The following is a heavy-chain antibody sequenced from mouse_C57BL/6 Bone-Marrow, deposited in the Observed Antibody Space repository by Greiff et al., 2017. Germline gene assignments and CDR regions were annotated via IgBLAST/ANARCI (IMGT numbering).Heavy chain of an antibody. CDR2: INPYNGGT. J-gene: IGHJ2*01. CDR1: GYTFTDYY. V-gene: IGHV1-19*01. D-gene: IGHD2-3*01. Sequence: EVQLQQSGPVLVKPGASVKMSCKASGYTFTDYYMNWVKQSHGKSLEWIGVINPYNGGTSYNQKFKGKATLTVDKSSSTAYMELNSLTSEDSAVYYCARYGYYVYYFDYWGQGTTLTVSS. CDR3: ARYGYYVYYFDY.